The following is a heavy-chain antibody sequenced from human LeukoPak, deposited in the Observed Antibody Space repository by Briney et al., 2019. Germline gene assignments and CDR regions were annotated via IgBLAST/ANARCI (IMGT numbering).Heavy chain of an antibody. V-gene: IGHV5-51*01. J-gene: IGHJ4*02. CDR1: GYSFSSYW. CDR2: VYGDDSDT. Sequence: PGEPLKISCQGSGYSFSSYWIGWVRQMPGKGLEWMGIVYGDDSDTRYSPSFQGQVTISADKSINAAYLHWSSLKASDTAMYYCARQRSGGYFGYWGQGTLVTVSS. CDR3: ARQRSGGYFGY. D-gene: IGHD3-3*01.